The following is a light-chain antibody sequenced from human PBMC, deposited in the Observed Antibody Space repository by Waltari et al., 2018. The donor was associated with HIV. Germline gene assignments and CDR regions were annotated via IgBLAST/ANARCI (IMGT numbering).Light chain of an antibody. Sequence: QSALTQPASVSGSPGQAITISCTGTTNDIGQYNYVPWYQQHPGKAPKLMIYEVNNRPSGVSDRFSASKSGNTASLTISGLQTDDEADYYCSSYTRSDTVVFGGGTKLTVL. CDR2: EVN. CDR1: TNDIGQYNY. J-gene: IGLJ2*01. V-gene: IGLV2-14*01. CDR3: SSYTRSDTVV.